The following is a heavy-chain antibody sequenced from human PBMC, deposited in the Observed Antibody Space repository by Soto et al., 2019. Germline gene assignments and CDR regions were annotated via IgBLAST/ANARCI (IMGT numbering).Heavy chain of an antibody. Sequence: PGGSLRLSCSASGFTFSSYAMHWVRQAPGKGLEYVSAISSNGGSTYYADSVKGRFTISRDNSKNTLYLQMSSLRAEDTAVYYCARDQPGYSYGYGLGYWGQGTLVTVSS. D-gene: IGHD5-18*01. CDR2: ISSNGGST. CDR1: GFTFSSYA. J-gene: IGHJ4*02. V-gene: IGHV3-64D*06. CDR3: ARDQPGYSYGYGLGY.